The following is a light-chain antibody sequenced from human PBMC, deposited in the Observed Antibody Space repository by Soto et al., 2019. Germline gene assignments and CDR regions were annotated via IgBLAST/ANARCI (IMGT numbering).Light chain of an antibody. Sequence: QSALTQPASVSGSPGQSITISCTGTSSDVGSYNLVSWYQQHPGKAPKLMIYEVSKRPSGVSNRFSGYKSGNTASLTISGLQAEDVADYYCCSYAGSSTLVFGTGTQLTVL. V-gene: IGLV2-23*02. J-gene: IGLJ1*01. CDR1: SSDVGSYNL. CDR3: CSYAGSSTLV. CDR2: EVS.